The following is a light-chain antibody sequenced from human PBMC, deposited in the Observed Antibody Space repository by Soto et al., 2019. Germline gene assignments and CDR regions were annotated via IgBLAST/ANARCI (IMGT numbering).Light chain of an antibody. CDR2: DAS. CDR1: QSISSW. V-gene: IGKV1-5*01. CDR3: QQYNSYPWT. Sequence: DIQLTQSPSTLPASVEDRVTITCRASQSISSWLAWYQQKPGKAPKLLIYDASSLESGVPSRFSGSGSGTEFTLTISSLQPDDFATYYCQQYNSYPWTFGQGTKVDIK. J-gene: IGKJ1*01.